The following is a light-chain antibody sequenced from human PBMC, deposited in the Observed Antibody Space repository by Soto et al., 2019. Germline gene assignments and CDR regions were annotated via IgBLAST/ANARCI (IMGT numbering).Light chain of an antibody. J-gene: IGLJ2*01. CDR3: SSYTSSSTHVV. CDR1: SVDVSGYNY. Sequence: QSALTQPASVSGSPGQSITISCTGTSVDVSGYNYVSWYQQHPGKAPKLVIYDVSNRPSGVSDRFSGSKSGNTASLTISGLQAEDEADYYCSSYTSSSTHVVFGGGTKVIVL. CDR2: DVS. V-gene: IGLV2-14*01.